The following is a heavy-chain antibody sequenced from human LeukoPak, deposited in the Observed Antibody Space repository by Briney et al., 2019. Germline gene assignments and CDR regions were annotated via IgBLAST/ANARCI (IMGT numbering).Heavy chain of an antibody. Sequence: SETLSLTCTVSGYSISSGYYWGWIRQPPGKGLEWIGSIYYSGSTYYNPSLKSRVTISVDTSKNQFSLKLSSVTAADTAVYYCARDRSETNYDFWSGYYYYYYYYMDVWGKGTTVTVSS. J-gene: IGHJ6*03. V-gene: IGHV4-38-2*02. CDR2: IYYSGST. CDR3: ARDRSETNYDFWSGYYYYYYYYMDV. CDR1: GYSISSGYY. D-gene: IGHD3-3*01.